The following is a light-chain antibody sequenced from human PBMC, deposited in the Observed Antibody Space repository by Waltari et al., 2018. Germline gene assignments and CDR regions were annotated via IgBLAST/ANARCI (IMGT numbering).Light chain of an antibody. V-gene: IGKV3-11*01. CDR2: DAS. CDR1: QSVSSN. Sequence: EIVLTQSPDTLSLSPGERATLSCRASQSVSSNLGWYQQKPGLAPRLLIFDASNRATGIPARFSGSGSGTDFTLTISSLEPEDFAVYYCQQRGSWPRTFGQGTKLEIK. CDR3: QQRGSWPRT. J-gene: IGKJ2*01.